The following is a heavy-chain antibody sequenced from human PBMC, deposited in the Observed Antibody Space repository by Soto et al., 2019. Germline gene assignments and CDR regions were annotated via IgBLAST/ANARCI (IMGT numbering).Heavy chain of an antibody. Sequence: EVQLVESGGGLVQPGESLRLSCAASGFTFSSCWMSWVRQAPGKGLEWVANINEHGSDSHYVESVKGRFTISRDNAKNSLYLQMNSRRAEDTAIYYCARYANMGVWGKGTTVTVSS. CDR3: ARYANMGV. CDR2: INEHGSDS. CDR1: GFTFSSCW. V-gene: IGHV3-7*03. J-gene: IGHJ6*03.